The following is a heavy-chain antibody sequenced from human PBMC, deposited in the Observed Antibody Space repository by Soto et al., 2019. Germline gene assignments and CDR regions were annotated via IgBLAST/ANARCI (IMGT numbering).Heavy chain of an antibody. CDR2: IYTSGST. D-gene: IGHD6-6*01. CDR1: GGSISSYY. V-gene: IGHV4-4*07. J-gene: IGHJ6*02. Sequence: PSETLSLTCTVSGGSISSYYWSWIRQPAGKGLEWIGRIYTSGSTNYNPSLKSRVTMSVDTSKNQFSLKLSSVTAADTAVYYCARDSAPGFRPRYYYYGMDVWGQGTPVTVSS. CDR3: ARDSAPGFRPRYYYYGMDV.